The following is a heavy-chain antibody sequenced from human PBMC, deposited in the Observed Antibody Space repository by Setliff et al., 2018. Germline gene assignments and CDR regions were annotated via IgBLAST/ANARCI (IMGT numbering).Heavy chain of an antibody. V-gene: IGHV4-4*07. J-gene: IGHJ5*02. CDR3: ARERTIFGIPVISGWFDP. CDR2: VSASGST. D-gene: IGHD3-3*01. Sequence: SETLSLTCTVPGASISDYYWTWIRQPAGKELEWIGRVSASGSTTYNPSLKSRVTMSVDTSRNQISLNLTSVTAADTAMYYCARERTIFGIPVISGWFDPWGQGTVVTVSS. CDR1: GASISDYY.